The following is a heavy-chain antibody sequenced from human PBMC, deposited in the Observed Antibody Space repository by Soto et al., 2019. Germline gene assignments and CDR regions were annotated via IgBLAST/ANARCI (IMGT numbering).Heavy chain of an antibody. V-gene: IGHV3-23*01. Sequence: GGSLRLSCTVSGFTFTNYAMTWVRQAPGKGLKWVSAISGSGGNTYYADSVKGRFTISRDNSKNTLYLLINGLRADDTAVYYCAKLAVAAGGFFDYWGRGTLVTVSS. CDR1: GFTFTNYA. CDR2: ISGSGGNT. CDR3: AKLAVAAGGFFDY. J-gene: IGHJ4*02. D-gene: IGHD6-13*01.